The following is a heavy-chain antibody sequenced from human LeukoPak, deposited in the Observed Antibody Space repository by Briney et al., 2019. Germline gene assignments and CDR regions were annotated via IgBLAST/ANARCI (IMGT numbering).Heavy chain of an antibody. V-gene: IGHV3-30*04. CDR2: ISYDGSNK. J-gene: IGHJ4*02. CDR3: ARAPGVTYFDY. CDR1: GFTFSSYA. D-gene: IGHD2-21*02. Sequence: GGSLRLSCAASGFTFSSYAMHWVRQVPGKGLEWVAVISYDGSNKYYADSVKGRFTISRDNSKNTLYLQMNSLRAEDTAVYYCARAPGVTYFDYWGQGTLVTVSS.